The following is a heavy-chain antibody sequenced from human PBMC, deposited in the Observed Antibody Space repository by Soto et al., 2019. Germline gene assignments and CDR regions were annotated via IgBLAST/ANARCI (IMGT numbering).Heavy chain of an antibody. D-gene: IGHD2-8*01. V-gene: IGHV1-2*04. Sequence: GASVKVSCKASGYSLTCYYMHGVRQAHGQGLEWMGWINPNSGGTNYAQKFQGWVTMTRDTSISTAYMELSRLRSDDTAVYYCARESAVVSKPGMRGHYGMDVWGQGTTVTVS. J-gene: IGHJ6*02. CDR2: INPNSGGT. CDR3: ARESAVVSKPGMRGHYGMDV. CDR1: GYSLTCYY.